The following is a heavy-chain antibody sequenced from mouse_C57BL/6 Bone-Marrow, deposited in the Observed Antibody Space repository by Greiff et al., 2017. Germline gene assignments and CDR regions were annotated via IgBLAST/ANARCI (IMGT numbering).Heavy chain of an antibody. Sequence: EVQLQQSGPGLVKPSQSLSLTCSVTGYSITSGYYWNWIRQFPGNKLEWMGYISYDGSNNYNPSLKNRISITRDTSKNQFFLKLNSVTTEDTATYYCARRGLRGPYWYFDVWGTGTTVTVSS. V-gene: IGHV3-6*01. D-gene: IGHD2-2*01. CDR1: GYSITSGYY. CDR2: ISYDGSN. CDR3: ARRGLRGPYWYFDV. J-gene: IGHJ1*03.